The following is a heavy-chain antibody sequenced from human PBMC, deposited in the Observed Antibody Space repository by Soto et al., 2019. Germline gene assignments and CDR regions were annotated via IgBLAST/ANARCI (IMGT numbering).Heavy chain of an antibody. CDR3: ARGGYFDSSDYIPY. J-gene: IGHJ4*02. V-gene: IGHV1-18*04. Sequence: SVKVSCKASGYTFTSYGISWVRQAPGQGLEWMGWISAYNGNTNYAQKLQGRVTMTTDKSTSTAYMELRSLRSEDTAVYYCARGGYFDSSDYIPYWGLGTLVTVSS. D-gene: IGHD3-22*01. CDR2: ISAYNGNT. CDR1: GYTFTSYG.